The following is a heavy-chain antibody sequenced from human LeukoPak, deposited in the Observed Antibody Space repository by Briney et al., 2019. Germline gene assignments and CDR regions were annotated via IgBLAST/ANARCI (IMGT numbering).Heavy chain of an antibody. CDR2: IRQDGSEK. V-gene: IGHV3-7*01. CDR3: AKDPGYYDSSGYYAYFQH. Sequence: GGSLRLSCAASGFTFSTYWMSWVRQAPGKGLEWVANIRQDGSEKYYVDSVKGRFTISRDNAKNSLYLQMNSLRAEDTAVYYCAKDPGYYDSSGYYAYFQHWGQGTLVTVSS. J-gene: IGHJ1*01. CDR1: GFTFSTYW. D-gene: IGHD3-22*01.